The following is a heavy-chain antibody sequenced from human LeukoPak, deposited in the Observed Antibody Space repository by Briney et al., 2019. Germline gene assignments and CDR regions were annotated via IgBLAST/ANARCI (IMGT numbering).Heavy chain of an antibody. CDR2: ISGSGGST. D-gene: IGHD3-22*01. V-gene: IGHV3-23*01. CDR1: GFTFTTYA. Sequence: TGGSLRLSCAASGFTFTTYAMSWVRQAPGRGLEWVSTISGSGGSTYYADYVKGRFTISRDNPKNTAYLQLNSLRAEDTAVYYCAKDAPFYSDTSDSYLLSWGQGILVTVSS. CDR3: AKDAPFYSDTSDSYLLS. J-gene: IGHJ4*02.